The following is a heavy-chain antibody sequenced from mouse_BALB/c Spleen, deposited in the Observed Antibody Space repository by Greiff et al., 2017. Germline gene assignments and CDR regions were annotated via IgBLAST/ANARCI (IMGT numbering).Heavy chain of an antibody. CDR1: GYAFSSYW. V-gene: IGHV1-80*01. Sequence: VQRVESGAELVRPGSSVKISCKASGYAFSSYWMNWVKQRPGQGLEWIGQIYPGDGDTNYNGKFKGKATLTADKSSSTAYMQLSSLTSEDSAVYFCAREVIFDYWGQGTTLTVSS. D-gene: IGHD2-1*01. CDR2: IYPGDGDT. J-gene: IGHJ2*01. CDR3: AREVIFDY.